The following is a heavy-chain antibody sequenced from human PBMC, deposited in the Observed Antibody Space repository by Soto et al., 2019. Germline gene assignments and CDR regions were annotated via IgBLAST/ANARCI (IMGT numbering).Heavy chain of an antibody. CDR1: GNSFAGYW. CDR3: ARLDSGSYVGSWFHP. D-gene: IGHD1-26*01. Sequence: GESLKISCKGSGNSFAGYWIGWVRQMPGKGLEWMGIIYPGDSDTRYSPSFQGQVTISADKSISTAYLQWSSLKASDTAMYYCARLDSGSYVGSWFHPWGQGTLVTVSS. CDR2: IYPGDSDT. V-gene: IGHV5-51*01. J-gene: IGHJ5*02.